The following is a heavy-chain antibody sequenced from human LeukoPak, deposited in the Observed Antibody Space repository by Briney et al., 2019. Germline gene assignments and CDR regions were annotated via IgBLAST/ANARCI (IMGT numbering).Heavy chain of an antibody. CDR1: GFTFSSYA. CDR3: AREEGGYDYNYFDY. Sequence: GGSLRLSCAASGFTFSSYAMHWVRQAPGKGLEWVAVISYDGSNKYYADSVKGRFTISRDNSKNTLYLQMSSLRAEDTAVYYCAREEGGYDYNYFDYWGQGTLVTVSS. J-gene: IGHJ4*02. D-gene: IGHD5-12*01. V-gene: IGHV3-30*04. CDR2: ISYDGSNK.